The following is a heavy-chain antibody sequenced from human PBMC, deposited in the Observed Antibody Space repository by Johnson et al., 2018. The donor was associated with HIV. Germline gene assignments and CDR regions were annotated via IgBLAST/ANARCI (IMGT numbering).Heavy chain of an antibody. CDR3: VSSGCQRCAFDI. J-gene: IGHJ3*02. D-gene: IGHD6-19*01. V-gene: IGHV3-23*04. CDR1: GFTFNNYG. CDR2: ISGSGGTT. Sequence: VQLVESGGGVVQPGRSLRLSCAASGFTFNNYGMHWVRQAPGKGLEWVSVISGSGGTTYYADSVKGRFTISRDNSKNTLYLQMNSLKAEDTAVYYCVSSGCQRCAFDIWGQGTMVTVSS.